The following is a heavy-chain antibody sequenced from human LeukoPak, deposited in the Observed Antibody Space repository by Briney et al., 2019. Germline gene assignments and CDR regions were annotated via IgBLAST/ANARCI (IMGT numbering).Heavy chain of an antibody. CDR2: IKQDGSEK. CDR1: GFTFSSYW. CDR3: AREFTAAAGTGYYYYYYMDV. Sequence: PGGSLRLSCAASGFTFSSYWMSWVRQAPGKGLEWVANIKQDGSEKYYVDSVKGRFTISRDNAKNSLYLQMNSLRAEDTAVYYCAREFTAAAGTGYYYYYYMDVWGKGTTVTVSS. D-gene: IGHD6-13*01. J-gene: IGHJ6*03. V-gene: IGHV3-7*01.